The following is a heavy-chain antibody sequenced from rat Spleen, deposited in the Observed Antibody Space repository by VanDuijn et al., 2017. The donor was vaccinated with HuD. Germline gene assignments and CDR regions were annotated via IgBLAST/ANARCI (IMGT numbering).Heavy chain of an antibody. J-gene: IGHJ2*01. D-gene: IGHD1-11*01. CDR2: ISPRVGST. Sequence: EVQLVESDGGLVLPGRSLKLSCAASGFTFSNYGMHWIRQAPPMGQEWVASISPRVGSTYYRDSVKGRFNISRDNAKSTLYLKMDSLRSEDTATYYCATGPFGGYALFYWGQGVMVTVSS. CDR3: ATGPFGGYALFY. CDR1: GFTFSNYG. V-gene: IGHV5-19*01.